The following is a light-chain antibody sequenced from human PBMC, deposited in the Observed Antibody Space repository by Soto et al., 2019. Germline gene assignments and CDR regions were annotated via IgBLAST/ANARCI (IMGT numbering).Light chain of an antibody. J-gene: IGKJ4*01. V-gene: IGKV2-28*01. CDR2: LAS. CDR3: LQALQTPT. CDR1: QSLLHSDGYNY. Sequence: DIVMTQSPLSLPVTPGEPGSISCRSSQSLLHSDGYNYLCWSLQTPRPPPQXLIDLASSRASGAPDRFSGSGSGTDFPSNISRVADEDVGVYYCLQALQTPTFGGGTKVDIK.